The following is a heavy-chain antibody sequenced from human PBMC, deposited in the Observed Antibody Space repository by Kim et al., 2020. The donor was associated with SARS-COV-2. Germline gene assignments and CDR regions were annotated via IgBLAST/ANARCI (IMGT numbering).Heavy chain of an antibody. V-gene: IGHV4-59*01. J-gene: IGHJ6*01. CDR3: ARDIVVVTAIRGYYYYVMDV. D-gene: IGHD2-21*02. Sequence: SETLSLTCTVSGGSISSYYWSWIRQPPGKGLEWVGYIYYSGSTNYNPALKSRVTISVDTSKNQFSLKLSSVTAADKAVYYCARDIVVVTAIRGYYYYVMDVWRQGTTVTVSS. CDR1: GGSISSYY. CDR2: IYYSGST.